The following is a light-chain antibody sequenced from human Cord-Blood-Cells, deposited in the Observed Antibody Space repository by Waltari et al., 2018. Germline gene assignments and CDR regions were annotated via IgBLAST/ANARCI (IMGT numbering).Light chain of an antibody. J-gene: IGKJ5*01. CDR3: QQYDNLPIT. Sequence: DIQMTQSPSSLSASVGDRVTITCQASQDISNYLNWYQQKPGKAPKLLIYDTSNLETGVPSRFSGSGSGTDFTFTISSLQPEEIATYYCQQYDNLPITFGQGTRLEMK. CDR2: DTS. V-gene: IGKV1-33*01. CDR1: QDISNY.